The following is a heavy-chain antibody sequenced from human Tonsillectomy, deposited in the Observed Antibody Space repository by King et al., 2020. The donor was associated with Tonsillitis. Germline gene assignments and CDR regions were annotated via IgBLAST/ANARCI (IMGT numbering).Heavy chain of an antibody. V-gene: IGHV1-69*04. CDR3: ARVMSTSCYAGLCWFDP. CDR1: GGTFSSYA. D-gene: IGHD2-2*01. J-gene: IGHJ5*02. Sequence: QLVQSGAEVKKPGSSVKVSCKASGGTFSSYAISWVRQAPGQGLEWMGRIIPILGIANYVQKFQGRVTITADKSTSTAYMELSSLRSEDTAVYYCARVMSTSCYAGLCWFDPWGQGTLVTVSS. CDR2: IIPILGIA.